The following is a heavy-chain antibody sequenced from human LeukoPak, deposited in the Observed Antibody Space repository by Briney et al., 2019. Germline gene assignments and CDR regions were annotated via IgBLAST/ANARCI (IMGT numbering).Heavy chain of an antibody. D-gene: IGHD1-26*01. Sequence: SLPVSCAASGYTFTAFTVHWARHAPGQGPEWMGFINPNSGDVQYAKKFQERVKMTRNTPIKTAYLEMSRLTSDDSAVYFCARGGGATSPFEFWGEGTLVIVSA. CDR1: GYTFTAFT. CDR2: INPNSGDV. J-gene: IGHJ4*02. V-gene: IGHV1-2*02. CDR3: ARGGGATSPFEF.